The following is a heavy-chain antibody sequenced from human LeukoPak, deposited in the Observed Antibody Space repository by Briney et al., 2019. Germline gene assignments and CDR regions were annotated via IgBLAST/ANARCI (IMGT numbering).Heavy chain of an antibody. CDR3: ATDGYSGNDGL. V-gene: IGHV4-59*01. Sequence: SETLSLTCTVSGGSISTYYWSWIRQPPGKGLEWIGYIYHSGSTKYNPSLKSRVTISVDTSKNQFSLKLSSVTAADTAVYYCATDGYSGNDGLWGQGTLVTVYS. CDR1: GGSISTYY. CDR2: IYHSGST. D-gene: IGHD5-12*01. J-gene: IGHJ4*02.